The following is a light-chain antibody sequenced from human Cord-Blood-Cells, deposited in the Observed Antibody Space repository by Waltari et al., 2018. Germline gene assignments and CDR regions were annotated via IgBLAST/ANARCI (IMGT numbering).Light chain of an antibody. Sequence: SYVLTQPPSVSVAPGKPARITCWGNNIGSKSVHWYQQKPGQAPVLVIYYDSDRPSGIPERFSGSNSGNTATLTISRVEAGDEADYYCQVWDSSSDHWVFGGGTKLTVL. V-gene: IGLV3-21*04. J-gene: IGLJ3*02. CDR1: NIGSKS. CDR2: YDS. CDR3: QVWDSSSDHWV.